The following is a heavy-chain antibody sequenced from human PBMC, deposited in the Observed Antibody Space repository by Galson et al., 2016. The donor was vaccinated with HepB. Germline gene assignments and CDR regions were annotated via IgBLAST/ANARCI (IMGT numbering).Heavy chain of an antibody. V-gene: IGHV3-66*01. CDR1: GFTVNRQY. D-gene: IGHD6-19*01. J-gene: IGHJ4*02. Sequence: SLRLSCAVSGFTVNRQYMTWVRQAPGEGLEWVSVIYDDGSTRYTDSVTGRFTITRDIYKDTLFLQMNTLRVDHTAVYYCARFGEAVAGDDHWGQGTLVTGSS. CDR2: IYDDGST. CDR3: ARFGEAVAGDDH.